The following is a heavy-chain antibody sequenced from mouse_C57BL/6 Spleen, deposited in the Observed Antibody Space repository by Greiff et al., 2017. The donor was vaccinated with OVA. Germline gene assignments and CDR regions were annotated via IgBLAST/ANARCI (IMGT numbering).Heavy chain of an antibody. V-gene: IGHV1-52*01. D-gene: IGHD1-1*01. CDR2: IDPSDSEP. CDR3: ARSLFITTVVATDY. CDR1: GYTFTSYW. Sequence: QVQLQQPGAELVRPGSSVKLSCKASGYTFTSYWMHWVKQRPIQGLEWIGNIDPSDSEPHYNQKFKDKATLTVDKSSSTAYMQLSSLTSEDSAVYYCARSLFITTVVATDYWGQGTTLTVSS. J-gene: IGHJ2*01.